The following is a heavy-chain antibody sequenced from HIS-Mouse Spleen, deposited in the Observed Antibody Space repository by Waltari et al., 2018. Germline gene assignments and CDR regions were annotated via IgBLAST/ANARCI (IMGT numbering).Heavy chain of an antibody. CDR2: IYYSGST. CDR1: GGSISSSSYY. J-gene: IGHJ2*01. V-gene: IGHV4-39*07. Sequence: QLQLQESGPELVKPSETLSLTCTVPGGSISSSSYYLGGIRQPPGKGLAWIGSIYYSGSTYYNPSLKSRVTISVETSKNQFSLKLSSVTAADTAVYYCAREIPYSSSWYDWYFDLWGRGTLVTVSS. CDR3: AREIPYSSSWYDWYFDL. D-gene: IGHD6-13*01.